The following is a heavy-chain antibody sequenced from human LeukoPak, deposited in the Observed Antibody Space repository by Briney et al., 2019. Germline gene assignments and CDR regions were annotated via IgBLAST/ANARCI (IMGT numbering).Heavy chain of an antibody. CDR1: GFTFSSYS. D-gene: IGHD4-11*01. CDR3: ARRSNYGYYYYMDV. J-gene: IGHJ6*03. CDR2: ISSSSSYI. Sequence: GSLRLSCAASGFTFSSYSINRVRQAPGKGLEWGQSISSSSSYIYYADSVKGRFTISRDNAKNSLYLQMNSLRAEDTAVYYCARRSNYGYYYYMDVWGKGTTVTVSS. V-gene: IGHV3-21*01.